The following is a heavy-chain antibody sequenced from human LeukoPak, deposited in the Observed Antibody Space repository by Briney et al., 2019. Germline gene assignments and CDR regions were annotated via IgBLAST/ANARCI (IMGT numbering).Heavy chain of an antibody. V-gene: IGHV4-34*01. CDR3: ARGWKEQRYFDWLLSPSWFDP. J-gene: IGHJ5*02. Sequence: PSETLSLTCAVSGGSFSGYYWSWIRQPPGKGLEWIGEINHSGSTNYSPSLKSRVTISVDTSKNQFSLKLSSVTAADTAVYYCARGWKEQRYFDWLLSPSWFDPWGQGTLVTVSS. CDR2: INHSGST. D-gene: IGHD3-9*01. CDR1: GGSFSGYY.